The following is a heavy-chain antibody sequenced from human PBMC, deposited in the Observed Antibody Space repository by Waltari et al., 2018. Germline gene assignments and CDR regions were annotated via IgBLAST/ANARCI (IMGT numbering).Heavy chain of an antibody. V-gene: IGHV1-24*01. CDR3: ATDLDSGWFRTYYYGMDV. D-gene: IGHD6-19*01. Sequence: QVQLVQSGAEVKKPGASVKVSCKVSGYTLTELSMHWVRQAPGKGLEWMGGFDPEDGETIDAQKFQGRVTMTEDTSTDTAYMELSSLRSEDTAVYYCATDLDSGWFRTYYYGMDVWGQGTTVTVSS. CDR2: FDPEDGET. J-gene: IGHJ6*02. CDR1: GYTLTELS.